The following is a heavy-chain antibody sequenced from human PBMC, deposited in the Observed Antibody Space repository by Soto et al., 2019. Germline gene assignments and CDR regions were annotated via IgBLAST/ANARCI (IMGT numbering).Heavy chain of an antibody. D-gene: IGHD5-12*01. J-gene: IGHJ5*02. CDR3: ARDLGYVGVDDWLDP. Sequence: SVKVSCKASGGTFSSYAISWVRQAPGQGLEWMGGIIPIFGTANYAQKFQGRVTITADKSTSTAYMELSSLRSEDTAVYYCARDLGYVGVDDWLDPCGQGTMVTV. CDR1: GGTFSSYA. V-gene: IGHV1-69*06. CDR2: IIPIFGTA.